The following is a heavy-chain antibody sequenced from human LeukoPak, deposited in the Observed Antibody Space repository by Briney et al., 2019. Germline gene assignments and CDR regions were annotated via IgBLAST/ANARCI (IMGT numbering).Heavy chain of an antibody. CDR3: AKDTCGGDCYLYPSDY. CDR1: GFTFSSYA. J-gene: IGHJ4*02. Sequence: HTGGSLRLSCAASGFTFSSYAMSWVRQAPGKGLEWVSAISGSGGSTYYADSVKGRFTISRDNSKNTLYLQMSSLRAEDTAVYYCAKDTCGGDCYLYPSDYWGQGTLVTVSS. D-gene: IGHD2-21*01. CDR2: ISGSGGST. V-gene: IGHV3-23*01.